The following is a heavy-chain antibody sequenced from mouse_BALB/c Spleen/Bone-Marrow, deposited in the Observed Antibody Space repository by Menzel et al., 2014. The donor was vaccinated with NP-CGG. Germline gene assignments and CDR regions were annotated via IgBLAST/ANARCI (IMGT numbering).Heavy chain of an antibody. CDR2: IDPYSGGT. J-gene: IGHJ2*01. V-gene: IGHV1-39*01. Sequence: EVQLVESGPELEKSGASVKISCKASGYSFTGYNMNWVKQSNGKSLEWIGNIDPYSGGTSYNQKFKGKATLTVDKSSSTAYMQLKSLTSEDSAVYYCARSWVNYFDYWGQGTTLTFSS. CDR1: GYSFTGYN. D-gene: IGHD2-1*01. CDR3: ARSWVNYFDY.